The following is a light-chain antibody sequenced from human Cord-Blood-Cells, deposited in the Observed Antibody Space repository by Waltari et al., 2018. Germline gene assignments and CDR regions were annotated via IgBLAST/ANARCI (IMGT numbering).Light chain of an antibody. CDR2: AAS. CDR3: QQSYSTLIT. J-gene: IGKJ5*01. V-gene: IGKV1-39*01. Sequence: DIQTIQSTSSLSASVGDRVPITCRASQIISSYLNWYQQKPGNAPKLLIYAASSLQSGVPSRFSGSGSGTDFTLTISSLQPEDFATYYCQQSYSTLITFGQGTRLEIK. CDR1: QIISSY.